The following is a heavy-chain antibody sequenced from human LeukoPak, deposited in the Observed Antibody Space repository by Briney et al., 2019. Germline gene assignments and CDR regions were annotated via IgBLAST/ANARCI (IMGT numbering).Heavy chain of an antibody. CDR1: GFSFSSYN. CDR2: ITISSSSI. Sequence: GGSLRLSCAASGFSFSSYNMNWVRQAPGKGLEWVSYITISSSSIYYADSVQGRFTISRDNAKNSLYLQMTRLRAEDTAVYYCAREPTYSSSWHTSCDYWGQGTLVTVSS. V-gene: IGHV3-48*01. J-gene: IGHJ4*02. CDR3: AREPTYSSSWHTSCDY. D-gene: IGHD6-6*01.